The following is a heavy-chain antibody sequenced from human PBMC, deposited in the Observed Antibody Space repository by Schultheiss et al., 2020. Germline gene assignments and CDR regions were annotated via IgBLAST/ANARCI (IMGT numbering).Heavy chain of an antibody. CDR2: IYYRGST. Sequence: LSLTCTVSGGSISSGDYYWSWIRQPPGKGLEWIGYIYYRGSTYYNPSLKSRVTISVDTSKNQFSLKLSSVTAADTAVYYCARGAFWSGPTGLIDYWGQGTLVTVSS. V-gene: IGHV4-30-4*01. D-gene: IGHD3-3*01. J-gene: IGHJ4*02. CDR1: GGSISSGDYY. CDR3: ARGAFWSGPTGLIDY.